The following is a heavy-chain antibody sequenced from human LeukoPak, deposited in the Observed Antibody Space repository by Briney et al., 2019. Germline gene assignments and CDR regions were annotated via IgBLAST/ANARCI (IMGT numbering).Heavy chain of an antibody. D-gene: IGHD3-22*01. J-gene: IGHJ4*02. CDR3: ARPYYYDSSGYYSSYFDY. Sequence: GGSLRLSCAASGLTFTNYWMNWVRQAPGKGLEWVAVISYDGSNKYYADSVKGRFTISRDNSKNTLYLQMNSLRAEDTAVYYCARPYYYDSSGYYSSYFDYWGQGTLVTVSS. CDR2: ISYDGSNK. CDR1: GLTFTNYW. V-gene: IGHV3-30*03.